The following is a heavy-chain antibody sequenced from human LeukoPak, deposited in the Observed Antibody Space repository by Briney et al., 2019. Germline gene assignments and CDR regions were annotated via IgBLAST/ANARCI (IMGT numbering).Heavy chain of an antibody. CDR1: GFTFSSYA. D-gene: IGHD3-22*01. V-gene: IGHV3-30-3*01. CDR3: ATLFYDSSGYYFGTDWYFDL. Sequence: PGGSLRLSCAASGFTFSSYAMHWVRQAPGKGLEWVAVISYDGSNKYYADSVKGRFTISRDNSKNTLYLQMNSLRAEDTAVYYCATLFYDSSGYYFGTDWYFDLWGRGTLVTVSS. CDR2: ISYDGSNK. J-gene: IGHJ2*01.